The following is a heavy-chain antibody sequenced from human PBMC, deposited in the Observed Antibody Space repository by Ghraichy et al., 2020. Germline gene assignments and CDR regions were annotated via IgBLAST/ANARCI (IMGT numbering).Heavy chain of an antibody. V-gene: IGHV4-59*01. CDR2: ISYNART. J-gene: IGHJ4*02. Sequence: SETLSLTCTVSYGSIDAYYWTWIRQPPGKGLEWIGSISYNARTNSNPSLKSRVALSIHTSKNHFSLKLTSVTAADTAVYYCARILPTTVTTDYWGQGTLVTVSS. CDR1: YGSIDAYY. CDR3: ARILPTTVTTDY. D-gene: IGHD4-17*01.